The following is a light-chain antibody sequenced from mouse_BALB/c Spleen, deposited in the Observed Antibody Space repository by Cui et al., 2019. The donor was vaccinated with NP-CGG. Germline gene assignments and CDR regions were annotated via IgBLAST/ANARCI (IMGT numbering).Light chain of an antibody. CDR3: ALWYSNHWV. Sequence: QAVVPQEPALTPSPGETVTLTCRSSTGTVTTSNYANWVQEKPDHLFTGLIGGTNNRPPGVPARFSGSLIGDKAALTITGAQTEDEAIYFCALWYSNHWVFGGGTKVTVL. CDR1: TGTVTTSNY. V-gene: IGLV1*01. CDR2: GTN. J-gene: IGLJ1*01.